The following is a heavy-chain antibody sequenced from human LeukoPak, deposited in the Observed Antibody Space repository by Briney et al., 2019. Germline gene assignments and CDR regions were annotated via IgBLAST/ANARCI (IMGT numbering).Heavy chain of an antibody. J-gene: IGHJ4*02. V-gene: IGHV3-20*04. D-gene: IGHD6-19*01. CDR2: INWNGGST. CDR1: GFTLDDYG. CDR3: ARSAGKAVAAPNY. Sequence: GGSLRLSCAASGFTLDDYGMSWVRQVPGKGLEWVSGINWNGGSTGYADSVKGRFTISRDNSESTLFLQMNSLRGDDTAVYYCARSAGKAVAAPNYWGQGTLVTVSS.